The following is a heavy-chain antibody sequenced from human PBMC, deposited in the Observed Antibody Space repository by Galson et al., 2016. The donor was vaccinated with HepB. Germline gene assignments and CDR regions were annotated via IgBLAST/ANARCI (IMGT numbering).Heavy chain of an antibody. CDR3: GRDYPTMTDRYPYHVDV. CDR1: GFSLSSSA. D-gene: IGHD4-17*01. J-gene: IGHJ6*04. V-gene: IGHV3-23*01. Sequence: LRLSCAASGFSLSSSAITWVRQAPGRGLEWVSAITEPGSFAYYADSVRGRFTLSRDTSKNTVYLQMNYLRADDTALYYCGRDYPTMTDRYPYHVDVWGKGTAVTVSS. CDR2: ITEPGSFA.